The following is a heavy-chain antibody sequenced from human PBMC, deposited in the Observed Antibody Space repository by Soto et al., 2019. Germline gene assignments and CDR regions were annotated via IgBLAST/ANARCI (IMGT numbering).Heavy chain of an antibody. J-gene: IGHJ6*02. D-gene: IGHD3-10*01. Sequence: GGSLRLSCAASGFTFSSYWMSWVRQAPGKGLEWVANIKQDGSEKYYVDSVKGRFTISRDNAKNSLYLQMNSLRAEDTAVYYCARGSGYYGSGSSYYYYYYGMDVWGQGTTVTVSS. CDR1: GFTFSSYW. CDR2: IKQDGSEK. CDR3: ARGSGYYGSGSSYYYYYYGMDV. V-gene: IGHV3-7*01.